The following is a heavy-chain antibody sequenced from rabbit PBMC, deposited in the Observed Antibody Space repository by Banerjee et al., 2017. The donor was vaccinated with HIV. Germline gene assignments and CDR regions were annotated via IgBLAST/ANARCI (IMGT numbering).Heavy chain of an antibody. J-gene: IGHJ4*01. V-gene: IGHV1S45*01. Sequence: QELLEESGGGLVKPEGSLTLTCKASGFSFSSSYYMCWVRQAPGKGLEWIACIYAGSSGSTYYASWAKGRFTISKTSSTTVTLQMTSLTAADTATYFCVREDAGYAGYGYGRYYFNLWGQGTLVTVS. CDR3: VREDAGYAGYGYGRYYFNL. CDR2: IYAGSSGST. CDR1: GFSFSSSYY. D-gene: IGHD6-1*01.